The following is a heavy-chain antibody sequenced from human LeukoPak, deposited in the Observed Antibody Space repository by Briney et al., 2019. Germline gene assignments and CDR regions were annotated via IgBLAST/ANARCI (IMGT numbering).Heavy chain of an antibody. CDR1: GFTFSSYG. CDR2: ISYDGSNE. V-gene: IGHV3-30*18. CDR3: AKGEYFQH. Sequence: PGRSLRLSCAASGFTFSSYGMHWVRQAPGKGLEWVAVISYDGSNEYYADSVKGRFTISRDNSKNTLYLQMNSLRAEDTAVYYCAKGEYFQHWGQGTLVTVSS. J-gene: IGHJ1*01.